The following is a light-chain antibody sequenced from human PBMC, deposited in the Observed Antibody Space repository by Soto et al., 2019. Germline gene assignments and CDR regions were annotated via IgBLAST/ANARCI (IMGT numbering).Light chain of an antibody. Sequence: EIVLTQSPGTLSLSPGERATLSCRASQSVSSSYLAWYQQKPGQAPRLLIYGASNRATGIPDRFSGGGSGTDVTLTIIRLEPEDFAVYYCQQYDNSGWTFDHGTKVDIK. CDR1: QSVSSSY. CDR3: QQYDNSGWT. V-gene: IGKV3-20*01. J-gene: IGKJ1*01. CDR2: GAS.